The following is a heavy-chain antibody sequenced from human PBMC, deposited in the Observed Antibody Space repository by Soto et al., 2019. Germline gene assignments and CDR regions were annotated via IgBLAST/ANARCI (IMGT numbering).Heavy chain of an antibody. V-gene: IGHV3-23*01. J-gene: IGHJ5*02. Sequence: GGAVRGTCAASGGSCSSYAMSWVCQAPGKGLEWVSAISGSGGSTYYADSVKGRFTISRDNSKNTLYLQMNSLRAEDTAVYYCAKGRNWFDPWGQGTLVTVS. CDR3: AKGRNWFDP. CDR1: GGSCSSYA. CDR2: ISGSGGST.